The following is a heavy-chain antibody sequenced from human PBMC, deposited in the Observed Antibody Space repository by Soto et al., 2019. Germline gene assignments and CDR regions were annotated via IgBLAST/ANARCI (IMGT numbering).Heavy chain of an antibody. J-gene: IGHJ4*02. CDR3: AKYRRTAAEGYTLDY. CDR2: IFYTGTT. D-gene: IGHD2-15*01. CDR1: GDSLNNYY. Sequence: PSETLSLTCAVSGDSLNNYYWSWIRQPPGKRLKWIGNIFYTGTTTYNPSLESRVNMSVDTSKNQFSLKLKSVDAADTAVYYCAKYRRTAAEGYTLDYWGRGTLVTVS. V-gene: IGHV4-59*01.